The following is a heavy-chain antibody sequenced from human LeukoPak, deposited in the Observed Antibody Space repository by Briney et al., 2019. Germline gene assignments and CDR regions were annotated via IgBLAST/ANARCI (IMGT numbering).Heavy chain of an antibody. Sequence: SETLSLTCTVSGGPISSYYWSWIRQPAGKGLEWIGRIYTSGGTNYNPSLKSRVTMSVDTSKNQFSLKLSSVTAADTAVYYCAREGITIFGVVNPYYMDVWGKGTTVTVSS. V-gene: IGHV4-4*07. CDR3: AREGITIFGVVNPYYMDV. J-gene: IGHJ6*03. CDR1: GGPISSYY. D-gene: IGHD3-3*01. CDR2: IYTSGGT.